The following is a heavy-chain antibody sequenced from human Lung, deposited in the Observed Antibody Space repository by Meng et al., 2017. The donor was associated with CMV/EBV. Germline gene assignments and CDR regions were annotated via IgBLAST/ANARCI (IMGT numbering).Heavy chain of an antibody. V-gene: IGHV3-23*01. CDR2: ISGSGGTT. D-gene: IGHD6-19*01. CDR1: GFTFRTYA. J-gene: IGHJ4*02. CDR3: AKELHSGWSYYFDY. Sequence: GGSLRLSCAASGFTFRTYAMSWVRQVPGKGLEWVSSISGSGGTTHYVDSVKGRFTISKDTSRDTLYLQMNSLRAEDTAVYYCAKELHSGWSYYFDYWGQGALVNVSS.